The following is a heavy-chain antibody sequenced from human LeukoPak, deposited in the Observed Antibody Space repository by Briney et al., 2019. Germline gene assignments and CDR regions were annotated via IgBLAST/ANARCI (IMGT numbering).Heavy chain of an antibody. D-gene: IGHD6-13*01. J-gene: IGHJ4*02. CDR2: ISGSGGST. V-gene: IGHV3-23*01. CDR3: ARDGYSSSFDY. Sequence: GGSLRLSCAASGFTFSSYGMSWVRQAPGKGLEWASAISGSGGSTYYADSVKGRFTISRDNSKNTLYLQMNSLRAEDTAVYYCARDGYSSSFDYWGQGTLVTVSS. CDR1: GFTFSSYG.